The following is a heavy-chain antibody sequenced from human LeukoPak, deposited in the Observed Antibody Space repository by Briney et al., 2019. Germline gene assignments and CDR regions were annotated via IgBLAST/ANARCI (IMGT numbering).Heavy chain of an antibody. CDR1: GFTFSNYA. D-gene: IGHD6-25*01. J-gene: IGHJ4*02. V-gene: IGHV3-23*01. CDR3: AKTNGSFDS. Sequence: GGSLRLSCAASGFTFSNYARTWLRQAPGKGLECVSGINGGGDNAYYTNSVKGRFTISRDNSKNTLYLQMNSLRAEDTAAYNCAKTNGSFDSWGQGTLVTVSS. CDR2: INGGGDNA.